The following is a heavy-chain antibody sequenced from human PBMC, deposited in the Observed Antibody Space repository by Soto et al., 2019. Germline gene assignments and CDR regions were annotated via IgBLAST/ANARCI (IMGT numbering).Heavy chain of an antibody. CDR3: ARWNSNYGDKSGYYGMDV. V-gene: IGHV4-59*01. CDR1: GGSISSYY. Sequence: QVQLQESGPGLVKPSETLSLTCTVSGGSISSYYWSWIRQPPGKGLEWMGYINYSGSTKYNPSLKSRVTISVDTSKNQFSLKLSSVAAANTDVFYCARWNSNYGDKSGYYGMDVWGQVTTVTVSS. D-gene: IGHD4-17*01. CDR2: INYSGST. J-gene: IGHJ6*02.